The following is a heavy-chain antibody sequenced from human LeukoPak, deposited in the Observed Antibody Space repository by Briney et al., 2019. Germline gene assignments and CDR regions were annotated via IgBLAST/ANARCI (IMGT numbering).Heavy chain of an antibody. CDR3: ARETGAGGYSYGRIFDY. CDR1: GGSISSYY. D-gene: IGHD5-18*01. Sequence: SETLSLTCTVSGGSISSYYWSWIRQPPGKGLEWIGYIYYSGSTNYNPSLKSRVTISVDTSKNQFSLKLSSVTAADTAVYYCARETGAGGYSYGRIFDYWGQGTLVTVSS. V-gene: IGHV4-59*01. CDR2: IYYSGST. J-gene: IGHJ4*02.